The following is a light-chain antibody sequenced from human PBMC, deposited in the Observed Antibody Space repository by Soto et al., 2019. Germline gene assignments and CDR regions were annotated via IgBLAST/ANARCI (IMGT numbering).Light chain of an antibody. CDR1: QSVSSNY. J-gene: IGKJ1*01. CDR2: GAS. CDR3: QQYGSSPWT. V-gene: IGKV3-20*01. Sequence: ENVLTQSPGTLSLSTGERATPSCRASQSVSSNYLAWYQQKPGQAPRPLIYGASSRATGIPDRFSGSGAGTDFTLTISRLESEDFAVYYCQQYGSSPWTFGQGTKV.